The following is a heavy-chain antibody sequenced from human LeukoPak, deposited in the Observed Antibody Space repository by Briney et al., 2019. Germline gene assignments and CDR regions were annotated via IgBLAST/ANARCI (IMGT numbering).Heavy chain of an antibody. CDR2: ISSSSSYI. D-gene: IGHD3-3*01. CDR3: ARHPRYYDFWSGYYQELWFDP. Sequence: NPGGSLRLSCAASGFTFSSYSMNWVRQAPGKGLEWVSSISSSSSYIYYADSVKGRFTISRDNAKNSLYLQMNSLRAEDTAVYYCARHPRYYDFWSGYYQELWFDPWGQGTLVTVS. J-gene: IGHJ5*02. CDR1: GFTFSSYS. V-gene: IGHV3-21*01.